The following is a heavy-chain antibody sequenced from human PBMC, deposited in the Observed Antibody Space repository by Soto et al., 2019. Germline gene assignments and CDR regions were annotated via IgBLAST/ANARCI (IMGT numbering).Heavy chain of an antibody. Sequence: ASVKVSCKVSGYTLTELSMHWVRQAPGKGLEWMGGFDPEDGETIYAQKFQGRVTMTEDTSTDTAYMELSSLRSEDTAVYYCATIRNYDFWSGPYPLDYWGQGTLVTVSS. D-gene: IGHD3-3*01. J-gene: IGHJ4*02. CDR1: GYTLTELS. CDR3: ATIRNYDFWSGPYPLDY. V-gene: IGHV1-24*01. CDR2: FDPEDGET.